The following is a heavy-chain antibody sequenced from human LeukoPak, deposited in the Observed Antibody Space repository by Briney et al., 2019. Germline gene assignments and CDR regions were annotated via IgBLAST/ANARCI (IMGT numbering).Heavy chain of an antibody. Sequence: SETLSLTCTVSGGSISSNYWSWIRQPPGKGLEWIGYIYYSGITNYNPSLKSRVTISVDTSKNQFSLKLSSVTAADTAVYYCARLHYDSSGYYYFDYWGQGTLVTVSS. CDR1: GGSISSNY. CDR2: IYYSGIT. J-gene: IGHJ4*02. V-gene: IGHV4-59*08. CDR3: ARLHYDSSGYYYFDY. D-gene: IGHD3-22*01.